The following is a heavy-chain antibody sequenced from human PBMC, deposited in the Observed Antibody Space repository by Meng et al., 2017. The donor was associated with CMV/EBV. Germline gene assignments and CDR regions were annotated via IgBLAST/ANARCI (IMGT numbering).Heavy chain of an antibody. V-gene: IGHV3-7*03. CDR1: GFTFSSYW. CDR2: IKQDGSEK. J-gene: IGHJ4*02. CDR3: ARAHAYSYGSLYYFDY. D-gene: IGHD5-18*01. Sequence: SGFTFSSYWMSWVRQAPGKGLEWVANIKQDGSEKYYVDSVKGRFTISRDNAKNSLHLQMNSLRAEDTAVYYCARAHAYSYGSLYYFDYWGQGSLVTVSS.